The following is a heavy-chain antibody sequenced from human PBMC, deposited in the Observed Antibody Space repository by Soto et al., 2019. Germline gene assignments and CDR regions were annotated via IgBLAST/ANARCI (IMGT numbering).Heavy chain of an antibody. J-gene: IGHJ6*02. Sequence: EVQLVESGGALVQPGRSLRLSCVASGFIFDDYAMHWVRQVPGKGLEWVSSISWNSGEVGYADSVKGRFTISRDNAKNSLYLQMNSLRAEDMALYYCAKDSRIHTYYYGADVWGQGTTVTVSS. CDR1: GFIFDDYA. D-gene: IGHD5-18*01. V-gene: IGHV3-9*03. CDR2: ISWNSGEV. CDR3: AKDSRIHTYYYGADV.